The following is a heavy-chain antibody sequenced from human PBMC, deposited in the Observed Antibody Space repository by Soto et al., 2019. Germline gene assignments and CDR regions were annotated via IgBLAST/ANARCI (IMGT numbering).Heavy chain of an antibody. CDR2: IYHSGST. CDR3: ARVSMVRGTILRYFGY. V-gene: IGHV4-4*02. D-gene: IGHD3-10*01. CDR1: GGSISSSNW. J-gene: IGHJ4*02. Sequence: QVQLQESGPGLVKPSGTLSLTCAVSGGSISSSNWWSWVRQPPGKGLEWIGKIYHSGSTNYNPSLKSRVTISVDKSKNRFSLKLSSVTAADTAVYYCARVSMVRGTILRYFGYWGQGTLVTVSS.